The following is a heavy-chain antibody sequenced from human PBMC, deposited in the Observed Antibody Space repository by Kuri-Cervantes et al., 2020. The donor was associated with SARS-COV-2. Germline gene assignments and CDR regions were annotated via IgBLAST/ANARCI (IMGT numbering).Heavy chain of an antibody. Sequence: SVKVSCKASGGTFSSYAVSWVRQAPGQGLEWMGGIISILGITNYAQNLQGRHTMTTDTTTSTAYMGLMSLRTDKTAVYYFARSDTMVRGVENDYWGQGTLVTVSS. J-gene: IGHJ4*02. CDR2: IISILGIT. D-gene: IGHD3-10*01. CDR3: ARSDTMVRGVENDY. V-gene: IGHV1-69*10. CDR1: GGTFSSYA.